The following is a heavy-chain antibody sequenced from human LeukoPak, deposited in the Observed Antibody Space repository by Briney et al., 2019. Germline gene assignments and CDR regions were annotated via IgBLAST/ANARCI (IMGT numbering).Heavy chain of an antibody. D-gene: IGHD3-3*01. V-gene: IGHV4-61*02. CDR3: ARDSRYDFWSGFSEDTAYAFDI. Sequence: SETLSLTCTVSGGSISSGSYYWSWIRQPAGKGLEWIGRIYTSGSTNYNPSLKSRVTISVDTSKNQFSLKLSSVTAADTAVYYCARDSRYDFWSGFSEDTAYAFDIWGQGTMVTVSS. J-gene: IGHJ3*02. CDR1: GGSISSGSYY. CDR2: IYTSGST.